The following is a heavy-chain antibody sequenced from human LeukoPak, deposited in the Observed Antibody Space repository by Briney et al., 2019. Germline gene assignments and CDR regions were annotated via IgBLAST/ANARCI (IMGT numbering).Heavy chain of an antibody. CDR2: IQNDGSNE. CDR1: GFTFSSYG. Sequence: LAGGSLRLSCAASGFTFSSYGMHWVRQAPGKGLEWVAYIQNDGSNEQYADSVKGRFSISRDSSKNILYLQMNSLTAADTAVYYCASGWPNDYVWGSHQYYFDYWGQGTLVTVSS. D-gene: IGHD3-16*02. V-gene: IGHV3-30*02. J-gene: IGHJ4*02. CDR3: ASGWPNDYVWGSHQYYFDY.